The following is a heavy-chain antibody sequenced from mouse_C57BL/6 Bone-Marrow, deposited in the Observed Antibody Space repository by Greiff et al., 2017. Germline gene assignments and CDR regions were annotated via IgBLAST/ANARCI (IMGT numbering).Heavy chain of an antibody. V-gene: IGHV1-64*01. CDR3: ARYDGYYVDY. Sequence: QVQLQQPGAELVKPGASVKLSCKASGYTFTSYWMHWVKQRPGQGLEWIGMIHPNSGSTNSNEKFKSKATLAVDKSSSTAYMQLSSLPSEDSAVYYCARYDGYYVDYWGQGTTLTVSS. CDR2: IHPNSGST. D-gene: IGHD2-3*01. CDR1: GYTFTSYW. J-gene: IGHJ2*01.